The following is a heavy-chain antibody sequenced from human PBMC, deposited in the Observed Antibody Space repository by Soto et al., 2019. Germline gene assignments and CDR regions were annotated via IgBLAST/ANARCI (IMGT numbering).Heavy chain of an antibody. CDR2: INPSGGST. CDR1: GHTFTSYY. CDR3: ARDYGTGSYGWGGGLDY. Sequence: ASVKVSCKASGHTFTSYYMHWVRQAPGQGLEWMGIINPSGGSTSYAQKFQGRVTMTRDTSTSTVYMELSSLRSEDTAVYYCARDYGTGSYGWGGGLDYWGQGTLVTVSS. V-gene: IGHV1-46*01. J-gene: IGHJ4*02. D-gene: IGHD5-18*01.